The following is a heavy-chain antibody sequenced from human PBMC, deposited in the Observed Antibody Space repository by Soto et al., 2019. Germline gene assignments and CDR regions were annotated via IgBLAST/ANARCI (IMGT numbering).Heavy chain of an antibody. CDR3: ARDHWNYFAGMDV. V-gene: IGHV3-21*01. CDR1: GFTFSSYS. D-gene: IGHD1-7*01. Sequence: GESLKISCAASGFTFSSYSMNWVRQAPGKGLEWVSSISSSSSYIYYADSVKGRFTISRDNAKNSLYLQMNSLRAEDTAVYYCARDHWNYFAGMDVWGQGTTVTVSS. CDR2: ISSSSSYI. J-gene: IGHJ6*02.